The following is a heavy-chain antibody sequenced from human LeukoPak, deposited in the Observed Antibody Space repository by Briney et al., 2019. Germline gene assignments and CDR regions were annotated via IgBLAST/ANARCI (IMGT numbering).Heavy chain of an antibody. V-gene: IGHV3-9*01. J-gene: IGHJ4*02. CDR1: GFTFDDYA. Sequence: PGGSLRLSCAASGFTFDDYAMHWVRQAPGKGLEWVSGISWNSGSIGYADSVKGRFTISRDNAKNSLYLQMNSLRAEDTALYYCAKGPYYYDSSGYYWGGLFDYWGQGTLVTVSS. D-gene: IGHD3-22*01. CDR3: AKGPYYYDSSGYYWGGLFDY. CDR2: ISWNSGSI.